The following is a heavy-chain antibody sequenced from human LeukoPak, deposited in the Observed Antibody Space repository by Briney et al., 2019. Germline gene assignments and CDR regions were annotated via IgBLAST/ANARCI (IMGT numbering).Heavy chain of an antibody. CDR3: AREFGSGYYADFDY. CDR2: INHSGST. Sequence: PSETLSLTCAVYGGSFSGYYWSWIRQPPGKGLEWIGEINHSGSTNYNPSLKSRVTISVDTSKNQFSLKLSSVTAADTAVYYCAREFGSGYYADFDYWGQGTLVTVSS. V-gene: IGHV4-34*01. CDR1: GGSFSGYY. D-gene: IGHD3-22*01. J-gene: IGHJ4*02.